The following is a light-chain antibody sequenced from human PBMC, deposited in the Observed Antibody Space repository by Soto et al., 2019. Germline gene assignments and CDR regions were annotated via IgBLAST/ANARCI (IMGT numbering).Light chain of an antibody. V-gene: IGLV2-23*01. J-gene: IGLJ2*01. Sequence: QSALTQPASVSGSPGQSITISCTGTSSDIGSYDLVSWYQQHPGKAPKLLIYEASKRPSGVSHRFSGSKSGNTASLTISGLQDEDEADYYCCSFAGPTSVVFGGGTKVTVL. CDR3: CSFAGPTSVV. CDR2: EAS. CDR1: SSDIGSYDL.